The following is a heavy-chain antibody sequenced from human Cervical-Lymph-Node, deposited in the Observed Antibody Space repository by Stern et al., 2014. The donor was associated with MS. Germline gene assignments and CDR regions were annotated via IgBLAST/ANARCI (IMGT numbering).Heavy chain of an antibody. J-gene: IGHJ4*02. V-gene: IGHV1-46*03. CDR2: INPSGDGT. CDR1: GDTFTSHY. Sequence: QVQLVQSGAEVTRPGASVKVSCKASGDTFTSHYMHWVRQAPGQGLERKGIINPSGDGTTYAQKFQGRLTMTRDTSTSTVYMELSSLTSEDTAVYYCTRPLAGTTLLFDSWGQGTLVTVSS. CDR3: TRPLAGTTLLFDS. D-gene: IGHD1-1*01.